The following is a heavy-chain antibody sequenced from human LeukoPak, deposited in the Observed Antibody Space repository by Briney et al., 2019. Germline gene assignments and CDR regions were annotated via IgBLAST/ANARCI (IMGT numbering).Heavy chain of an antibody. Sequence: GASVKVSCKASGGTFSSYAISWVRQAPGQELEWMGGIIPIFGTANYAQKFQGRVTITADESTSTAYMELSSLRSEDTAVYYCARGVIAGFHYFDYWGQGTLVTVSS. CDR1: GGTFSSYA. V-gene: IGHV1-69*13. D-gene: IGHD3-10*01. CDR3: ARGVIAGFHYFDY. CDR2: IIPIFGTA. J-gene: IGHJ4*02.